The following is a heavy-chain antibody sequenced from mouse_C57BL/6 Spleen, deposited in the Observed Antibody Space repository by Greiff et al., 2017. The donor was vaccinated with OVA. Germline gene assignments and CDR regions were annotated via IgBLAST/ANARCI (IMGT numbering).Heavy chain of an antibody. Sequence: DVKLVESGAELVRPGASVKLSCTASGFNIKDDYMHWVKQRPEQGLEWIGWIDPENGDTEYASKFQGKATITADTSTNTAYLQLSSLTSEDTAVYYCTIDFDYWGQGTTLTVSS. J-gene: IGHJ2*01. CDR2: IDPENGDT. CDR3: TIDFDY. V-gene: IGHV14-4*01. CDR1: GFNIKDDY.